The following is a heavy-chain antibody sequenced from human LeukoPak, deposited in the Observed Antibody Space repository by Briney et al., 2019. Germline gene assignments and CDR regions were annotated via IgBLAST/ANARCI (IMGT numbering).Heavy chain of an antibody. CDR2: IGADGRGR. D-gene: IGHD1-26*01. J-gene: IGHJ4*02. CDR3: ARRVGGTPEY. CDR1: GFTFNFSA. V-gene: IGHV3-23*01. Sequence: GGSLRLSCAASGFTFNFSAMTWVRQAAGKGLEWVSAIGADGRGRDYADSVRGRFIISRDNSNSILYLQMNSLTAGDTALYYCARRVGGTPEYWGPGTAVTVSS.